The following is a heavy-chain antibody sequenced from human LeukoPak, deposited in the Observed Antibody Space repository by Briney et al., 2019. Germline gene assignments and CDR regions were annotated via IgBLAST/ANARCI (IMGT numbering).Heavy chain of an antibody. CDR2: ISSGSSYI. V-gene: IGHV3-21*01. CDR3: ARDSPYGDFFDY. Sequence: GGSLRLSCAASGFTFSSYSMNWVRQAPGKGLEWVSSISSGSSYIYYADSVKGRFTIPRDNAKNSLYLQMNSLRAEDTAVYYCARDSPYGDFFDYWGQGTPVTVSS. D-gene: IGHD4-17*01. CDR1: GFTFSSYS. J-gene: IGHJ4*02.